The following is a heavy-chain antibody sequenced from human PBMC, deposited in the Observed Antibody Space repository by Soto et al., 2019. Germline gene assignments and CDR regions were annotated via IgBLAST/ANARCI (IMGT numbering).Heavy chain of an antibody. V-gene: IGHV3-72*01. CDR3: ARYSGSYRRAFDI. J-gene: IGHJ3*02. D-gene: IGHD1-26*01. Sequence: EVQLVESGGGLVQPGGSLRLSCAVSGFTFSDYYMDWVRQAPGKGLEWVGLSRNKANSYSIEYAASVKDRFTISRDDSTNSLYLQMNSLKTEDTAVYYCARYSGSYRRAFDIWGQGTMVTVSS. CDR1: GFTFSDYY. CDR2: SRNKANSYSI.